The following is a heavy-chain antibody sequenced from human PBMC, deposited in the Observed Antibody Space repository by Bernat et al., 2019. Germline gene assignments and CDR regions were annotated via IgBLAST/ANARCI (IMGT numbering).Heavy chain of an antibody. V-gene: IGHV4-39*01. CDR1: GGPISSISYY. CDR2: IYYRWSN. D-gene: IGHD3-3*01. J-gene: IGHJ5*02. CDR3: AGSSRITIFGLWFDP. Sequence: QLQLQVSGPGLVKPSETLSLPCTVSGGPISSISYYWGWTRQPPGQGLEWIGSIYYRWSNYYNPSLKSRVTIAVDTSKNQFSQRLSSVTAAETAVYYCAGSSRITIFGLWFDPWGQGTLVTVSS.